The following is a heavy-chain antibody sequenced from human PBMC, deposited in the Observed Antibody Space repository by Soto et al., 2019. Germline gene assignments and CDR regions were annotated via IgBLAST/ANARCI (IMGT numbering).Heavy chain of an antibody. J-gene: IGHJ6*02. Sequence: GGSLRLSCAASGFTFSSYGMHWVRQAPGKGLEWVAVISYDGSNKYYADSVKGRFTISRDNSKNTLYLQMNSLRAEDTAVYYCAKEYWIAAAGQTIYYYYGMDVWGQGTTVTVSS. CDR2: ISYDGSNK. D-gene: IGHD6-13*01. CDR3: AKEYWIAAAGQTIYYYYGMDV. CDR1: GFTFSSYG. V-gene: IGHV3-30*18.